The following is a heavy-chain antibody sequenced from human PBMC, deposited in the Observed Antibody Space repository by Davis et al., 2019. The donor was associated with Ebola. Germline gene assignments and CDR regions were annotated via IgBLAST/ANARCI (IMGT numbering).Heavy chain of an antibody. CDR2: ITYDGKNQ. D-gene: IGHD4/OR15-4a*01. V-gene: IGHV3-30*18. CDR1: GHGFTFSAYG. Sequence: PGGSLRLSCVASGHGFTFSAYGMHWVRQAPGKGLEWVAFITYDGKNQYFKDSVRGRFAISRNNSNDTVSLQMNNLRTEDTALYYCANARYIYGAAYFDNWGRGTPVTVSS. J-gene: IGHJ4*02. CDR3: ANARYIYGAAYFDN.